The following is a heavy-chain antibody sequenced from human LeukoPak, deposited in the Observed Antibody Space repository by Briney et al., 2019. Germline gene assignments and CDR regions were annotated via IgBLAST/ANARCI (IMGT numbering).Heavy chain of an antibody. D-gene: IGHD6-6*01. J-gene: IGHJ6*03. V-gene: IGHV4-59*08. CDR1: GGSISSYY. Sequence: PSETLSLTCTVPGGSISSYYWSWIRQPPGKGLEWIGYIYYSGSTNYNPSLKSRVTISVDTSKNQFSLKLSSVTAADTAVYYCARLRIAARPDYYYYMDVWGKGTTVTVSS. CDR2: IYYSGST. CDR3: ARLRIAARPDYYYYMDV.